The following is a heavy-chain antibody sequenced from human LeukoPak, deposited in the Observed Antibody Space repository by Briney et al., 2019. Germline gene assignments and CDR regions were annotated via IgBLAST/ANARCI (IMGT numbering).Heavy chain of an antibody. CDR1: GFTLSSYG. CDR3: AKASPVEMATTEDY. J-gene: IGHJ4*02. Sequence: HPGGSLRLSCAASGFTLSSYGKHWVRPAPGEGLGWVADISYDGSNKYYADSVKGRFTISRDNSKNTLYLQMNSLRAEDTAVYYCAKASPVEMATTEDYWGQGTLVTVSS. CDR2: ISYDGSNK. V-gene: IGHV3-30*18. D-gene: IGHD5-24*01.